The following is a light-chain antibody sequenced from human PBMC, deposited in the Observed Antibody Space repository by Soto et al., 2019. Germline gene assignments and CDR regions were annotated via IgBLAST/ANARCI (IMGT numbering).Light chain of an antibody. Sequence: EIVLTQSPATLSLSPGERATLSCGASQSVSSGYLAWYQQKSGLAPRLLIYDASSRATGIPDRFSGRVSGTDFTLTISRLEPEDFAVYYCQQYDSSPYTFGQGTKLEIK. V-gene: IGKV3D-20*01. CDR2: DAS. CDR1: QSVSSGY. CDR3: QQYDSSPYT. J-gene: IGKJ2*01.